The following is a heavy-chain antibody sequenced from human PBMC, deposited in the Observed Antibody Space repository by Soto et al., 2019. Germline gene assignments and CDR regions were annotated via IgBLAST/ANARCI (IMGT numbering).Heavy chain of an antibody. J-gene: IGHJ4*02. CDR2: INSDGSST. CDR3: ARASAYGDYVGQSG. V-gene: IGHV3-74*01. Sequence: PGGSLRLSCAASGFTFSSYWMHWVRQAPGKGLVWVSRINSDGSSTTYADSVKGRFTISRDNAKNTLYLQMNSLRAEDTAVYYCARASAYGDYVGQSGWGQGTLVTVSS. D-gene: IGHD4-17*01. CDR1: GFTFSSYW.